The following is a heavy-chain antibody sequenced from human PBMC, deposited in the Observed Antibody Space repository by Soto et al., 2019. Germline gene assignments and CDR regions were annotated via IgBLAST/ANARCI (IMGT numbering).Heavy chain of an antibody. D-gene: IGHD2-2*01. CDR1: GGSISSSSYY. CDR3: ARLRTSHGYYFDY. Sequence: SETLSLTCTVSGGSISSSSYYWGWIRQPPGKGLEWIGSIYYSGSTYYNPSLKSRVTISVDTSKNQFSLKLSSVTAADTAVYYCARLRTSHGYYFDYWGQGTLVTVSS. J-gene: IGHJ4*02. CDR2: IYYSGST. V-gene: IGHV4-39*01.